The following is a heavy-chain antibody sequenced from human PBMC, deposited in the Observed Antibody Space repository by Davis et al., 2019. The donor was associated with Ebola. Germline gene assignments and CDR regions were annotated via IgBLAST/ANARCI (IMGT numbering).Heavy chain of an antibody. CDR1: GFTFSNYE. CDR3: VRERRGPSFDY. J-gene: IGHJ4*02. Sequence: GESLKISCATSGFTFSNYELNWVRQAPGKGLEWISYISSGGSTIYYADSVKGRFTISRDSAKNSLDLQMNSLTADDTAIYYCVRERRGPSFDYWGQGTLVTVSS. CDR2: ISSGGSTI. D-gene: IGHD3-10*01. V-gene: IGHV3-48*03.